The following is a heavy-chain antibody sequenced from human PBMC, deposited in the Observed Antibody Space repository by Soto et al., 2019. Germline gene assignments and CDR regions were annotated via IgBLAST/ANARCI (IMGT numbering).Heavy chain of an antibody. CDR3: ARDVGPDY. CDR2: IYYSGST. D-gene: IGHD3-16*01. CDR1: GVSISTYY. Sequence: QVQLQESGPGLVKPSETLSLTCTVSGVSISTYYWSWIRQPPGKGLEWIGYIYYSGSTNYNPSLKSRVTISVDTSKNPFSLKLSSVTAADTAVYYCARDVGPDYWGQGTLVTVSS. J-gene: IGHJ4*02. V-gene: IGHV4-59*01.